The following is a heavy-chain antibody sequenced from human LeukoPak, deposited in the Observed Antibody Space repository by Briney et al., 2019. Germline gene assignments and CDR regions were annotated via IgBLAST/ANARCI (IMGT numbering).Heavy chain of an antibody. Sequence: PSETLSLTCTVSGGSISSGGYYWSWIRQHPGKGLEWIGYIYYSGSTYYNPSLKSRVTISVDTSKNQFSLKLSSVTAADTAVYYCARAQSAYCSSTSCYEGDNWFDPWGQGTLVTVSS. CDR2: IYYSGST. D-gene: IGHD2-2*01. J-gene: IGHJ5*02. CDR1: GGSISSGGYY. CDR3: ARAQSAYCSSTSCYEGDNWFDP. V-gene: IGHV4-31*03.